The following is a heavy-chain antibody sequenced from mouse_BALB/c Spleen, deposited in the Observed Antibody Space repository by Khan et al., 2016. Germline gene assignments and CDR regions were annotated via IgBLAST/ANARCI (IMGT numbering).Heavy chain of an antibody. CDR2: INPSNGGT. CDR3: TRWGLRRGAMDY. Sequence: QVQLQQSGAELVKPGASVKLSCKASGYTFTSYYMYWVKQRPGQGLEWIGEINPSNGGTNFNEKFKSKATLTVDKSSSTAYMQLSSLTSADSAVYYCTRWGLRRGAMDYWGQGTSVTVSS. V-gene: IGHV1S81*02. CDR1: GYTFTSYY. J-gene: IGHJ4*01. D-gene: IGHD2-4*01.